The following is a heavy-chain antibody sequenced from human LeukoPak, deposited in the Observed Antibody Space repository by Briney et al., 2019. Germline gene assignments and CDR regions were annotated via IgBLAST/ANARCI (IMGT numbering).Heavy chain of an antibody. V-gene: IGHV3-21*01. CDR2: ISSSSGYI. CDR3: AREIVSSTCFDY. J-gene: IGHJ4*02. D-gene: IGHD2-2*01. Sequence: GGSLRLSCAASGFAFSRYSMNWVRQAPGKGLEWVSSISSSSGYIYYADSVKGRFTISRDNAKNSLYLQMNSLRAEDTAVYYCAREIVSSTCFDYWGQGTLVTVSS. CDR1: GFAFSRYS.